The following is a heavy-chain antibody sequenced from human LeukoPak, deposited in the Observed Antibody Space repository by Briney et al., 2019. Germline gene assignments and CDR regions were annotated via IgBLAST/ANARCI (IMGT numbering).Heavy chain of an antibody. V-gene: IGHV3-64*01. CDR1: GFTFSSYA. D-gene: IGHD1-26*01. Sequence: GGSLRLSCAASGFTFSSYAMHWVRQAPGKGLEYVSGISSNGGSTYYANSVKGRFTISRDNSKNTLYLQMGSLRAEDMAVYYCATTKAPYSGSTQGACDIWGQGTMVTVSS. J-gene: IGHJ3*02. CDR2: ISSNGGST. CDR3: ATTKAPYSGSTQGACDI.